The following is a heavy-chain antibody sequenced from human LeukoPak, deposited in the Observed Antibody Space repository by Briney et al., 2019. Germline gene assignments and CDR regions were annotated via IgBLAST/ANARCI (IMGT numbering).Heavy chain of an antibody. CDR2: INPNSGGT. V-gene: IGHV1-2*02. CDR3: AREGYSSGNFDY. CDR1: GYTFTGYY. D-gene: IGHD6-19*01. Sequence: ASVKVSCKASGYTFTGYYMHWVRQAPGQGVEWMGWINPNSGGTNYAQKFQGRVTMTRDTSISTAYMELSRLRSDDTAVYYCAREGYSSGNFDYWGQGTLVTVSS. J-gene: IGHJ4*02.